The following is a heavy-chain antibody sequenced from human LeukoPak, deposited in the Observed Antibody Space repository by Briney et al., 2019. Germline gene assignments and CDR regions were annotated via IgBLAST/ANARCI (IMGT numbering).Heavy chain of an antibody. J-gene: IGHJ5*02. CDR2: INDGGRT. Sequence: SETLSLTCANYGGPFSGFFWSWIRQPPGKGLEWIGEINDGGRTNYNPSLQSRVTISIDTSKNQFSLKLTSVTAADTAVYCCAQASSYTEAIRYNPSWFGPWGQGTLVTVSS. CDR1: GGPFSGFF. CDR3: AQASSYTEAIRYNPSWFGP. V-gene: IGHV4-34*01. D-gene: IGHD3-10*01.